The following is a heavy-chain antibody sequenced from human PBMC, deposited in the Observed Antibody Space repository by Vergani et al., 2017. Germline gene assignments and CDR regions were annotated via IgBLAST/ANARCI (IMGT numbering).Heavy chain of an antibody. V-gene: IGHV3-48*04. D-gene: IGHD6-19*01. CDR1: GFTFSSYS. Sequence: EVQLVESGGGLVQPGGPLRLSCAASGFTFSSYSMNWVRQAPGKGLEWVSYISSSSSTIYYADSVKGRFTISRDNAKNSLYLQMNSLRAEDTAVYYCAGEQCLPTVSFDYWGQGTLVTVSS. J-gene: IGHJ4*02. CDR3: AGEQCLPTVSFDY. CDR2: ISSSSSTI.